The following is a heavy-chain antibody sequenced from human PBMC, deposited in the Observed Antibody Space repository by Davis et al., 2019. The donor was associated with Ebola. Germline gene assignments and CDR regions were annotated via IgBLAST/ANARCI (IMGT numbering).Heavy chain of an antibody. D-gene: IGHD2-2*01. CDR1: GFTFSSYS. CDR2: ISSSSSYI. Sequence: GESLKISCAASGFTFSSYSMNWVRQAPGKGLEWVSSISSSSSYIYYADSVKGRFTISRDNAKNSLYLQMNSLRAEDTAVYYCARDPRGYCSSTSCRKGWFDPWGQGTLVTVSS. CDR3: ARDPRGYCSSTSCRKGWFDP. J-gene: IGHJ5*02. V-gene: IGHV3-21*01.